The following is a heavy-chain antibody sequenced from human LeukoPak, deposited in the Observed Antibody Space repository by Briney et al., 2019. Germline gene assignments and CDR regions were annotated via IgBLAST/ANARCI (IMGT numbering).Heavy chain of an antibody. CDR2: ISGSGGST. V-gene: IGHV3-23*01. J-gene: IGHJ4*02. CDR1: RFTFSTYW. CDR3: AKLAGRRQWLVPLRY. Sequence: PGGSLRLSCAASRFTFSTYWMSWVRQAPGKGLEWVSAISGSGGSTCYADSVKGRFTISRDNSKNTLYLQMNSLRAEDTAVYYCAKLAGRRQWLVPLRYWGQGTLVTVSS. D-gene: IGHD6-19*01.